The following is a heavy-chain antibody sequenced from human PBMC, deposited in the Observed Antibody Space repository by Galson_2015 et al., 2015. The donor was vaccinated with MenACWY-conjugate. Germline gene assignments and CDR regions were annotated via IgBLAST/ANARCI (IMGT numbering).Heavy chain of an antibody. CDR1: GYTFTSFD. D-gene: IGHD2/OR15-2a*01. V-gene: IGHV1-8*01. J-gene: IGHJ4*02. Sequence: SVKVSCKASGYTFTSFDINWVRQATGQGLEWMGWINPTSGNTGYAQKFQGRVTVTRDTSISTAYMELSSLGSEDTAVYYCAREFSYWGQGTLVTVSS. CDR3: AREFSY. CDR2: INPTSGNT.